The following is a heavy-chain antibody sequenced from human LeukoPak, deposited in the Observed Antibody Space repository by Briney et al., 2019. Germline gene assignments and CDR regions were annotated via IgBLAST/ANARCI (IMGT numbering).Heavy chain of an antibody. CDR3: ARLGYYYYMDV. CDR1: GFTFSNYW. CDR2: INSDGSST. J-gene: IGHJ6*03. V-gene: IGHV3-74*01. Sequence: GGSLRLSCAASGFTFSNYWMHWVRQAPGKGLVWVSRINSDGSSTSYADSVKGRFTISRDNAKNTLYLQMNSLRAEDTAVYYCARLGYYYYMDVWGKGTTVTISS.